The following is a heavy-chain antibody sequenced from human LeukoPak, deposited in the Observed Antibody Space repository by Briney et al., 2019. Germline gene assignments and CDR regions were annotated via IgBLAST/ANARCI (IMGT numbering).Heavy chain of an antibody. Sequence: GASVKVSCKASGYTFTGYYMHWVRQAPGQGLEWMGWMSSYTGDAGYTQAFQGRVTMMRNTSLGTAYMELRGLKSEDTAIYYCVRGPRTSNDLWGQGTLVTVSS. CDR1: GYTFTGYY. CDR3: VRGPRTSNDL. CDR2: MSSYTGDA. V-gene: IGHV1-8*02. J-gene: IGHJ5*02.